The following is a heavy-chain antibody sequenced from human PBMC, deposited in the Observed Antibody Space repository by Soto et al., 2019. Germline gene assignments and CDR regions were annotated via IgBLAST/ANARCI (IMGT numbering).Heavy chain of an antibody. Sequence: QVQLVQSGAEVKKPGSSVKVSCKASGGTFSNYVVNWVRQAPGQWLKWMGRIIPISDAANYAQKFQGRVTITADKSTSTSYMELSSLRSEDTAVYYCARDMTRTVVPYFDFWGQGTLVTVSS. CDR1: GGTFSNYV. CDR2: IIPISDAA. J-gene: IGHJ4*02. CDR3: ARDMTRTVVPYFDF. V-gene: IGHV1-69*06. D-gene: IGHD1-7*01.